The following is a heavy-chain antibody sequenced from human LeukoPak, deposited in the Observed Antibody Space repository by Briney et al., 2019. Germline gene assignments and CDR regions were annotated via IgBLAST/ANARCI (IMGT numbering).Heavy chain of an antibody. CDR1: GYSFTNYG. D-gene: IGHD2/OR15-2a*01. Sequence: ASVKVSCKTSGYSFTNYGINWMRQAPGQGPEWMGWISGENGNTNYAQKFQARFTMTTNTSTGVAYMELRSLRSDDTAVYYCARWGVHGTTTYCFDYWGQGSLVTVSS. J-gene: IGHJ4*02. V-gene: IGHV1-18*04. CDR2: ISGENGNT. CDR3: ARWGVHGTTTYCFDY.